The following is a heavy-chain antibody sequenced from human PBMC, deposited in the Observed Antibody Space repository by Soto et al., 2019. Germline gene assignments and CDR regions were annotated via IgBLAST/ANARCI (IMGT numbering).Heavy chain of an antibody. D-gene: IGHD1-26*01. V-gene: IGHV4-34*01. CDR3: ARGRSRGMDV. Sequence: QVQLQQWGAGLLKPSETLSLTCAVYGGSFSGYYWSWIRQPPGKGLEWMGEINHSGSTNYNPSLKSRVTISVDTSKNQFSLKLSSVTAADTAVYYCARGRSRGMDVWGQGTTVTVSS. J-gene: IGHJ6*02. CDR2: INHSGST. CDR1: GGSFSGYY.